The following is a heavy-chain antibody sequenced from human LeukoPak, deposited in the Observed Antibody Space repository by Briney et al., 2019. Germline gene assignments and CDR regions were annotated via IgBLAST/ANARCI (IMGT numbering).Heavy chain of an antibody. CDR1: GGTFSSYV. V-gene: IGHV1-18*01. Sequence: GASVKVSCKASGGTFSSYVISWVRQAPGQGLEWMGWISADNGNTQYAQILQGRVTMTTDTSTSTAYMELRSLTSDDTAVYYCARGGGSSSWGYHYYYGMDVWGQGTTVTVSS. CDR3: ARGGGSSSWGYHYYYGMDV. J-gene: IGHJ6*02. D-gene: IGHD6-13*01. CDR2: ISADNGNT.